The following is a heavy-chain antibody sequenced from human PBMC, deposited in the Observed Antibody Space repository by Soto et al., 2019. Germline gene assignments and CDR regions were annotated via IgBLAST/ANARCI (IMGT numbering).Heavy chain of an antibody. CDR3: AHSNDILTGYWFDP. V-gene: IGHV2-5*08. CDR2: IYWDDDK. CDR1: GVSISSGAYY. Sequence: TLSLTCTVSGVSISSGAYYWSWIRQPPGKALEWIALIYWDDDKRYSPSLKSRLTITKDTSKNQVVLTMTNMDPVDTATYYCAHSNDILTGYWFDPWGQGTLVTVSS. J-gene: IGHJ5*02. D-gene: IGHD3-9*01.